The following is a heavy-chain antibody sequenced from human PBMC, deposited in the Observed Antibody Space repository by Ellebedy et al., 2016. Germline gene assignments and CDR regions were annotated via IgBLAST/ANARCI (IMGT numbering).Heavy chain of an antibody. CDR1: GFTFSNYA. V-gene: IGHV3-23*01. J-gene: IGHJ4*02. Sequence: GGSLRLSCVASGFTFSNYAVGWVRQAPGKGLEWVSTISGSGDNTYYADSVKGRFTISRDNSKNTLFLQMNSLRAEDTAVYYCARSASFSGSDRGPCNYWGQGTQVTVSS. CDR3: ARSASFSGSDRGPCNY. D-gene: IGHD3-10*01. CDR2: ISGSGDNT.